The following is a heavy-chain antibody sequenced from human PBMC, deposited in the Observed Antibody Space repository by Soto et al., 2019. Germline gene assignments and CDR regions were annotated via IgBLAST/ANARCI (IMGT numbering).Heavy chain of an antibody. J-gene: IGHJ5*02. V-gene: IGHV1-8*01. CDR1: GYTFTSYD. CDR2: MNPYSGNT. Sequence: QVQLVQSGAEVKKPGASVKVSCKASGYTFTSYDINWVRQATGQGLEWMGWMNPYSGNTAYAQKFLSRVTITRKTSISTAYMELCSLRSEDTAVYYCARERTRGFDPWGQGTLVTVSS. CDR3: ARERTRGFDP.